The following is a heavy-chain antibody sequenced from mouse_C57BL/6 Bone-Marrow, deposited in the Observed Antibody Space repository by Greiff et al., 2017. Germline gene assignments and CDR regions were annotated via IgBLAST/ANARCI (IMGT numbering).Heavy chain of an antibody. CDR1: GFNIKDDY. CDR2: IDPENGDT. Sequence: EVQLQQSGAELVRPGASVKLSCTASGFNIKDDYMHWVKQRPEQGLEWIGWIDPENGDTEYASKFQGKATITADTSSNTAYLQLSSLTSEDTAGYYCTTQYYGSSCVYFDYWGQGTTLTVSS. J-gene: IGHJ2*01. CDR3: TTQYYGSSCVYFDY. D-gene: IGHD1-1*01. V-gene: IGHV14-4*01.